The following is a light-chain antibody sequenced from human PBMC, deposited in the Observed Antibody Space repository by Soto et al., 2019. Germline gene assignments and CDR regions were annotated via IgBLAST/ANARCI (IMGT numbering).Light chain of an antibody. J-gene: IGKJ1*01. CDR3: QKYGSSPPT. V-gene: IGKV3-20*01. CDR2: GAY. CDR1: QSVSSSD. Sequence: EIVLTQSPGTLSLSPGERATLSCRASQSVSSSDFAWYQQKPGQAPRLLIYGAYSRATGIPDRFIGSWSGTDFTLTISRLEPEDFAVYYCQKYGSSPPTFGQGTKMEIK.